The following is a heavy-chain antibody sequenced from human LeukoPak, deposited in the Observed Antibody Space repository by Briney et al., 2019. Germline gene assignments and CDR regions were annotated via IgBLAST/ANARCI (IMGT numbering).Heavy chain of an antibody. CDR2: IKQDGSEK. Sequence: PGGSLRLSCAASGFTFSSYWMSWVRQAPGKGLEWVANIKQDGSEKYYVDSVKGRFTISRDNSKNSLSLQMNSLRPEDTALYYCAKDGKNYFDYWGQGTLVTVSS. CDR3: AKDGKNYFDY. CDR1: GFTFSSYW. V-gene: IGHV3-7*03. D-gene: IGHD1-26*01. J-gene: IGHJ4*02.